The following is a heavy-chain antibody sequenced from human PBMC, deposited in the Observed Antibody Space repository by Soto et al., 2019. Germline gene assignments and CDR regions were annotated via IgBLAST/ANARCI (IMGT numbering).Heavy chain of an antibody. CDR3: ARLHCSGGSCPDY. J-gene: IGHJ4*02. CDR1: GFTVSSNY. Sequence: EVQLVESGGGLVQPGGSLRLSCAASGFTVSSNYMSWVRQAPGKGLEWVSVIYSGGSTYYADSVKGRFTISRDNSKNTLYPQMNSLRAEDTAVYYCARLHCSGGSCPDYWGQGTLVTVSS. D-gene: IGHD2-15*01. V-gene: IGHV3-66*01. CDR2: IYSGGST.